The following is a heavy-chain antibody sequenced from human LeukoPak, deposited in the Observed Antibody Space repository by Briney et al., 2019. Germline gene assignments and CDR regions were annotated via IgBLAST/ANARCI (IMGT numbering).Heavy chain of an antibody. CDR2: IKQDGSEK. Sequence: GGSLRLSCAASGFTFSSYWISWVRQAPGKGLEWVANIKQDGSEKYYVDSVKGRFTISRDNAKNSLYLQMNSLRAEDTAVYYCARNFMVGYMDVWGKGTTVTVSS. J-gene: IGHJ6*03. CDR3: ARNFMVGYMDV. V-gene: IGHV3-7*01. D-gene: IGHD3-10*01. CDR1: GFTFSSYW.